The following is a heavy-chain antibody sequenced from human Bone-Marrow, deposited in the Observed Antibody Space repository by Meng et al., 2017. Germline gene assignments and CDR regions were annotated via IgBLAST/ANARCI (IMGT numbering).Heavy chain of an antibody. Sequence: SVKVSCKASGGTFSSYAISWVRQAPGHGLEWMGGIIPIFGTANYAQKFQGRVTMTTDTSTSTAYMELRSLRADDTAVYYCARVAAAGGATLDYWGQGTLVTVSS. CDR3: ARVAAAGGATLDY. CDR2: IIPIFGTA. V-gene: IGHV1-69*05. J-gene: IGHJ4*02. D-gene: IGHD6-25*01. CDR1: GGTFSSYA.